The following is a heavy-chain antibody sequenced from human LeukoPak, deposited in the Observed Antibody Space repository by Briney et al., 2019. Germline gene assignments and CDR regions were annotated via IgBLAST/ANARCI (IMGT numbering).Heavy chain of an antibody. Sequence: PSETLSLTCAVYGGSFSGYYWSWIRQPPGKGLEWIGEINHSGGTNYNPSLKSRVTISVDTSKNQFSLKLSSVTAADTAVYYCARIEGSGSYYSSKIDYWGQGTLVTVSS. CDR1: GGSFSGYY. D-gene: IGHD3-10*01. J-gene: IGHJ4*02. V-gene: IGHV4-34*01. CDR2: INHSGGT. CDR3: ARIEGSGSYYSSKIDY.